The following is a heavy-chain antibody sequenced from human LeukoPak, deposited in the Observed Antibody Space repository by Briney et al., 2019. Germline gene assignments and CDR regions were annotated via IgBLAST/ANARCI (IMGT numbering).Heavy chain of an antibody. V-gene: IGHV4-39*07. CDR3: ARRVGAIHLFDY. CDR2: IYHSGST. Sequence: PSETLSLTCTVSGGSISSGSYYWGWIRQPPGKGLEWIGSIYHSGSTYYNPSLKSRVTISVDTSKNQFSLKLSSVTAADTAVYYCARRVGAIHLFDYWGQGTLVTVSS. D-gene: IGHD1-26*01. CDR1: GGSISSGSYY. J-gene: IGHJ4*02.